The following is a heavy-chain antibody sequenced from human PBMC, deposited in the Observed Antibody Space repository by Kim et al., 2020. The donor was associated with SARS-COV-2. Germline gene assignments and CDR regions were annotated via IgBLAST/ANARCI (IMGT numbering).Heavy chain of an antibody. D-gene: IGHD1-1*01. CDR3: AREGVHV. CDR1: GGTFNNYA. Sequence: SVKVSCRVSGGTFNNYAISWVRQAPGQGLEWMGRIIPILGIAKYAQKLNDRVTITADKSTSTAYMELTSLRSDDTAVYYCAREGVHVWGQGTTVIVSS. J-gene: IGHJ6*02. CDR2: IIPILGIA. V-gene: IGHV1-69*04.